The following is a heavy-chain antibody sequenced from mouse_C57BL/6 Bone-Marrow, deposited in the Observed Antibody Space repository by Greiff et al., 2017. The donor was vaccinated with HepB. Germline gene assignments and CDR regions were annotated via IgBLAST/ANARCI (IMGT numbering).Heavy chain of an antibody. CDR1: GYTFTNYW. V-gene: IGHV1-63*01. D-gene: IGHD1-1*01. CDR3: ARGTVVDYFDY. CDR2: IYPGGGYT. Sequence: VQLQQSGAELVRPGTSVKMSCKASGYTFTNYWIGWAKQRPGHGLEWIGDIYPGGGYTNYNEKFKGKATLTADKSSSTPYMQFSSLTSEDSAIYYCARGTVVDYFDYWGQGTTLTVSS. J-gene: IGHJ2*01.